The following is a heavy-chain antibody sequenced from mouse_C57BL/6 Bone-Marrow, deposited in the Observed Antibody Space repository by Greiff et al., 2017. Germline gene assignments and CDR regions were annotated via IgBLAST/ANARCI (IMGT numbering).Heavy chain of an antibody. CDR1: GFTFSSYA. CDR2: ISDGGSYT. J-gene: IGHJ2*01. CDR3: ARDGGYYYGSSLDY. D-gene: IGHD1-1*01. V-gene: IGHV5-4*01. Sequence: EVKLVESGGGLVKPGGSLKLSCAASGFTFSSYAMSWVRQTPEKRLEWVATISDGGSYTYYPDNVKGRFTISRDNAKNNLYLQMSHLKSEDTAMYDCARDGGYYYGSSLDYWGQGTTLTVSS.